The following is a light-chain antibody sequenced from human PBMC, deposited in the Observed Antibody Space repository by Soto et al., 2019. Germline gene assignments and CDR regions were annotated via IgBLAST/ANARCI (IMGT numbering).Light chain of an antibody. J-gene: IGLJ1*01. CDR1: SSDVGGYNY. Sequence: QLVLTQPASVSGSPGQSITISCTGTSSDVGGYNYVSWYQQHPGKAPKLRIYDVSNRPSGVSNRFSGSKSGNTASLTISGLQADDEADYYCSSYTSSSTLVFGTGTKVTVL. CDR2: DVS. V-gene: IGLV2-14*01. CDR3: SSYTSSSTLV.